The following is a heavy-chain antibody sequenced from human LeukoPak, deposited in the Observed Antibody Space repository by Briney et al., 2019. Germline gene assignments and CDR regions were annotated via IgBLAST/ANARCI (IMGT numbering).Heavy chain of an antibody. Sequence: PSGTLSLTCTVSGGSISSSSYYWGWIRQPPGKGLEWIGSIYYSGSTYYNPSLKSRVTISVDTSKNQFSLKLSSVTAADTAVYYCASSLMVRGVIRDFDYWGQGTLVTVSS. J-gene: IGHJ4*02. D-gene: IGHD3-10*01. CDR3: ASSLMVRGVIRDFDY. CDR1: GGSISSSSYY. CDR2: IYYSGST. V-gene: IGHV4-39*01.